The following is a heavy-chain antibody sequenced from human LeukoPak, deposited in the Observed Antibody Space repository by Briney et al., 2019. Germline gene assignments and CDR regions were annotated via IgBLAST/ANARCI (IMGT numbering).Heavy chain of an antibody. Sequence: PGGSLRLSCAASGFTFSSYSMNWVRQAPGKGLEWVLSISSSNSYTYYADSVKGRFTISRDNAKNSLSLQMNSLRAEDTAVYYCAGRGCNNGISHFAYWGQGTLVTVSP. J-gene: IGHJ4*02. CDR3: AGRGCNNGISHFAY. CDR2: ISSSNSYT. D-gene: IGHD2-8*01. CDR1: GFTFSSYS. V-gene: IGHV3-21*01.